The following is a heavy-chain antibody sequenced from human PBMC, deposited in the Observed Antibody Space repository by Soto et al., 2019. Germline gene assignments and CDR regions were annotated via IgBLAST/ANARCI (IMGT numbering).Heavy chain of an antibody. D-gene: IGHD2-2*01. CDR1: GYTFTTYG. J-gene: IGHJ5*02. V-gene: IGHV1-18*01. CDR3: ARPYCSTTSCHNWFDP. CDR2: ISTYNGDT. Sequence: AASVKVSCKXSGYTFTTYGISWVRQAPGQGLEWMGWISTYNGDTNYAQKLQGRVTMTTDTSTSTAYMELRSLRSDDTAVYYCARPYCSTTSCHNWFDPWGQGTLVTVSS.